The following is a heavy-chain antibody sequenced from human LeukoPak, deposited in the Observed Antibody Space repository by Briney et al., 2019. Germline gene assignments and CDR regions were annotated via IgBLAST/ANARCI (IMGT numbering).Heavy chain of an antibody. CDR2: IYYRGST. J-gene: IGHJ4*02. D-gene: IGHD3-22*01. CDR3: ARHNYDSSGFLKY. CDR1: GGSFTSSSYY. Sequence: SETLSLTCTVSGGSFTSSSYYWGWIRQPPGKGLELIGRIYYRGSTYYKPSPKSRVTMSVDTSKNQCSLKLRSVTAEDTAVYYCARHNYDSSGFLKYWGQGTLVTVSS. V-gene: IGHV4-39*01.